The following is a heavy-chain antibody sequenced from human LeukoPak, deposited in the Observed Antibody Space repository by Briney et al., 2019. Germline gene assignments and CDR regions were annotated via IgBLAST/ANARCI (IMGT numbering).Heavy chain of an antibody. D-gene: IGHD6-13*01. CDR1: GINVSANY. CDR2: IYDAGAA. Sequence: GGSLRLSCAASGINVSANYMTWIRQAPGKGLEWVSLIYDAGAAYYAESVRGRFIISRDNSKNTLFLQMNSLRAEDTAVYYCVSSTGQQLIPYDYWGQGTHVAVSS. V-gene: IGHV3-66*02. CDR3: VSSTGQQLIPYDY. J-gene: IGHJ4*02.